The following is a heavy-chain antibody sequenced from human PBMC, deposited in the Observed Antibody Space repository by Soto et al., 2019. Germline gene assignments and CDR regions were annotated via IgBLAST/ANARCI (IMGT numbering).Heavy chain of an antibody. D-gene: IGHD1-7*01. CDR1: GGSISSXX. CDR2: MYSTGNT. CDR3: AREFGDNWNYEAY. V-gene: IGHV4-4*07. Sequence: SGPGLLKPXETLSLTXSVSGGSISSXXXXWIRQPAGKGLEWIGRMYSTGNTNYNPSLKSRVTVSIDTSKNQFFLRLNSVTAADSAVYYCAREFGDNWNYEAYWGQGTAVTVSS. J-gene: IGHJ4*02.